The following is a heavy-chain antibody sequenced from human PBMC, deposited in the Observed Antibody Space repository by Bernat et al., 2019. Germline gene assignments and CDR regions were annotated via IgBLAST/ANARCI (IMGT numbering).Heavy chain of an antibody. D-gene: IGHD3-9*01. CDR1: GFTFSSYS. V-gene: IGHV3-21*01. CDR3: AREGGRYFDWLLPHYYYGMDV. J-gene: IGHJ6*02. Sequence: EVQLVESGGGLVKPGGSLRLSCAASGFTFSSYSMNWVRQAPGKGLEWVSSISSSSYIYYADSVKGRFTISRDNAKNSLYLQMNSLRAEDTAVYYCAREGGRYFDWLLPHYYYGMDVWGQGTTVTVSS. CDR2: ISSSSYI.